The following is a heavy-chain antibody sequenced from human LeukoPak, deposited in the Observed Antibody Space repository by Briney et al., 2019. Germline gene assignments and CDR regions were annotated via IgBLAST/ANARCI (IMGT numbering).Heavy chain of an antibody. CDR2: MSYDGSNK. CDR1: GFTFSSYG. V-gene: IGHV3-30*03. D-gene: IGHD6-19*01. Sequence: GGSLRLSCAASGFTFSSYGMHWVRQAPGKGLEWVAVMSYDGSNKYYADSVKGRFTISRDNSKNTLYLQMNSLRAEDTAVYYCASTVAGTFDYWGQGTLVTVSS. J-gene: IGHJ4*02. CDR3: ASTVAGTFDY.